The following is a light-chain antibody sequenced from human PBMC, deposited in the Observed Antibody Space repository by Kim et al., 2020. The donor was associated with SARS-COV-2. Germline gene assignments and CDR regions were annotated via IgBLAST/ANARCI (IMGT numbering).Light chain of an antibody. CDR1: HSFSNTN. V-gene: IGKV3-20*01. CDR2: GAS. J-gene: IGKJ4*01. CDR3: QQYGDSPLT. Sequence: SPAGTAIPCCRASHSFSNTNLSRYHQRPGQAPRILDYGASTRATGIPDRFSGSGSGTDFTLTSSRLEPEYFSVYYCQQYGDSPLTFGGGTKVDIK.